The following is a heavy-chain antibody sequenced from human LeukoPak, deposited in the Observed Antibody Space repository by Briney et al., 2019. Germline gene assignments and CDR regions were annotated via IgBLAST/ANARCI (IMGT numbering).Heavy chain of an antibody. J-gene: IGHJ5*02. CDR2: INPSGGST. Sequence: ASVKVSCKASGYTFSSYYIHWVRQAPGQGLEWMGIINPSGGSTGYAQKFQGRVTMTRDTSTSTVYMELSSLRSEDTAVYYCARARARYCGGGSCYWDWFDPWGQGTLVTVSS. V-gene: IGHV1-46*01. CDR1: GYTFSSYY. D-gene: IGHD2-15*01. CDR3: ARARARYCGGGSCYWDWFDP.